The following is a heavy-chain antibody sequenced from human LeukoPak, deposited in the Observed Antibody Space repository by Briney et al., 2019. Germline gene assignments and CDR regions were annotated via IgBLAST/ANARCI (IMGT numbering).Heavy chain of an antibody. V-gene: IGHV4-34*01. CDR2: INHSGST. CDR1: GGSFSGYY. D-gene: IGHD3-22*01. CDR3: TRDAEISGYTWYNWFDP. Sequence: PSETLSLTCAVYGGSFSGYYWSWIRQPPGKGLEWIGEINHSGSTNYNPSLKSRVTISVDASKNQFSLQLSSVTTADTAVYYCTRDAEISGYTWYNWFDPWGQGILVTVSS. J-gene: IGHJ5*02.